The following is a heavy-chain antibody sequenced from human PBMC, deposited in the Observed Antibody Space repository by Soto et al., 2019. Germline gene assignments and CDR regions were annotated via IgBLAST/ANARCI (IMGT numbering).Heavy chain of an antibody. CDR3: TTDHPYSGYGFALAYCGGDCPSQW. J-gene: IGHJ4*02. D-gene: IGHD2-21*02. CDR1: GFTFSNAW. V-gene: IGHV3-15*07. Sequence: GGSLRLSCAASGFTFSNAWMNWVRQAPGKGLEWVGRIKSKTDGGTTDYAAPVKGRFTISRDDSKNTLYLQMNSLKTEDTAVYYCTTDHPYSGYGFALAYCGGDCPSQWWGQGTLVTVSS. CDR2: IKSKTDGGTT.